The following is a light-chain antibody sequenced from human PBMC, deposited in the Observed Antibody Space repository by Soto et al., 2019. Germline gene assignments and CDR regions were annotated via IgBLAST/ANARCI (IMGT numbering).Light chain of an antibody. Sequence: QSALTQPAAVSGSPGQSNTISCTGTSSDVGGYNYVSWYQQHPGKAPKLMIYDVSNRPSGVSNRFSGAKSGNTASLTISGLQAEDEADYYCRSYTSSSTSVFGGGTKLTVL. CDR1: SSDVGGYNY. CDR3: RSYTSSSTSV. V-gene: IGLV2-14*01. CDR2: DVS. J-gene: IGLJ3*02.